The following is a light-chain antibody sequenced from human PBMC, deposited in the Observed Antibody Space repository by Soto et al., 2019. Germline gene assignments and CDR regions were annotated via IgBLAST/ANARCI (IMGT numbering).Light chain of an antibody. CDR3: QQADSFPLT. CDR2: AAS. V-gene: IGKV1-12*01. J-gene: IGKJ4*01. Sequence: DIQMTQSPSSVSASVGDRVTITCRASQGISSRLAWYQQKPGNAPNLLIYAASRLQSGVPSRFSGTGSGTDFTLTISSLQPEDFAIYYCQQADSFPLTFGGGTKVEVK. CDR1: QGISSR.